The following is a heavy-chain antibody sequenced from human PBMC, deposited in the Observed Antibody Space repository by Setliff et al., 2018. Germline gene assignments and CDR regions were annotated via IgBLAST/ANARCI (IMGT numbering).Heavy chain of an antibody. CDR2: TIPIFGTT. CDR1: GGTFSSYG. V-gene: IGHV1-69*13. D-gene: IGHD5-18*01. CDR3: AREGVDTRSSTDYRYYMDV. J-gene: IGHJ6*03. Sequence: SVKVSCKASGGTFSSYGISWVRQAPGQGLEWMGGTIPIFGTTNYAQKFQGRVTIIADESTSTAYMELSSLTSADTAVYYCAREGVDTRSSTDYRYYMDVWGKGTTVTVSS.